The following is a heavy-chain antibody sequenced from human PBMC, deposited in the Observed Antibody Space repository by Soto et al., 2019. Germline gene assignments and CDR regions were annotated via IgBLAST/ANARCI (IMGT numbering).Heavy chain of an antibody. Sequence: ASVKVSCKASGGTFSSYAISWVRQAPGQGLGWMGWINPNSGGTNYAQKLQGRVTMTTDTSTSTAYMELRSLRSDDTAVYYCARAHATYYFDYWGQGTLVTVSS. CDR2: INPNSGGT. CDR1: GGTFSSYA. D-gene: IGHD2-15*01. CDR3: ARAHATYYFDY. V-gene: IGHV1-18*01. J-gene: IGHJ4*02.